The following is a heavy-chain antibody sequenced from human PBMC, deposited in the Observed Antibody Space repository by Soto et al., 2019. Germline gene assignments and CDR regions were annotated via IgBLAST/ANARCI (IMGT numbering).Heavy chain of an antibody. CDR2: TRADNGDT. J-gene: IGHJ4*02. Sequence: QVQLVQSGAEVKEPGASVKVSCKASGYTFTGYGFSWVHQAPGQGLEWMAWTRADNGDTNYAPKLQGRVTMTTDTSTGTAYMELSSLRSDDTAVYYCARDDNRYCTISICNCFDYWGQGTLVSVSS. CDR3: ARDDNRYCTISICNCFDY. V-gene: IGHV1-18*04. CDR1: GYTFTGYG. D-gene: IGHD2-8*01.